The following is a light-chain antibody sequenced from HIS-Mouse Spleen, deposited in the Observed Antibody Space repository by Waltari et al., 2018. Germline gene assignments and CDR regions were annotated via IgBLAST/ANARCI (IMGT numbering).Light chain of an antibody. CDR3: MIWHSSAVV. Sequence: QAVLTQPSSLSASPGASASLTCTLRSAINVGTYRLYWYQQQPGSPPQYLLRYKSDSDKQQGSGVPSRFSGSKDASANAGILLISGLQSEDEADYYCMIWHSSAVVFGGGTKLTVL. CDR1: SAINVGTYR. V-gene: IGLV5-45*02. CDR2: YKSDSDK. J-gene: IGLJ2*01.